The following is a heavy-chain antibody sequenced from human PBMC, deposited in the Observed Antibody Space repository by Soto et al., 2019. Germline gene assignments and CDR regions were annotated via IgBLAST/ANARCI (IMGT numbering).Heavy chain of an antibody. CDR1: GYTFTSYG. V-gene: IGHV1-18*01. Sequence: QVQLVQSGAEVKKPGASVKVSCKASGYTFTSYGISWVRQAPGQGLEWMGWISAYNGNTNYAQKLQGRVTMTTDTSTSTAYMELRTLTSDDPAVYYCARYQLRYFDPLYWLSSGMDVWGQGTMVTVSS. CDR2: ISAYNGNT. D-gene: IGHD3-9*01. CDR3: ARYQLRYFDPLYWLSSGMDV. J-gene: IGHJ6*02.